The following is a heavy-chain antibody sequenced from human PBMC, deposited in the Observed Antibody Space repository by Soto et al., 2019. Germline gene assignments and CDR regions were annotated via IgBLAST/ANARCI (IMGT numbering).Heavy chain of an antibody. Sequence: PSQTLSLTCAISGDSVSSNSAARNWIRQSPSRGLEWLGRTYYRSKWYNDYAVSVKSRITINPDTSKNQFSLPLNSVTPGDTAVYYCAREWPTGGDIVATIYSYYYYGMDVWGQGTTGTVSS. V-gene: IGHV6-1*01. D-gene: IGHD5-12*01. CDR1: GDSVSSNSAA. CDR2: TYYRSKWYN. CDR3: AREWPTGGDIVATIYSYYYYGMDV. J-gene: IGHJ6*02.